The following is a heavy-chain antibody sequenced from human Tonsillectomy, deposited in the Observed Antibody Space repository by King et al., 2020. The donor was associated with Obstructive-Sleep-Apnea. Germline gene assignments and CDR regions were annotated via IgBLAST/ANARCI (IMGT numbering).Heavy chain of an antibody. CDR2: LYYSGST. V-gene: IGHV4-59*08. CDR3: ARAAGGDFDLLTASYLGFYFDY. J-gene: IGHJ4*02. CDR1: GVSISRYY. D-gene: IGHD3-9*01. Sequence: VQLQQSGPGLVKPSETLSLTCTVSGVSISRYYCSWIRQSPGKGLEWIGYLYYSGSTTCNPSLKSRVTISADTSKNQFALNLSSVHAADTAVYFCARAAGGDFDLLTASYLGFYFDYWGRGTLVTVSS.